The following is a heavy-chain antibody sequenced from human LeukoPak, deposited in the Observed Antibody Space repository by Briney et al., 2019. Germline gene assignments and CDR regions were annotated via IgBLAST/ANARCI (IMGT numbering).Heavy chain of an antibody. Sequence: PGASLRLSCAASGYNFNSYAMVWVRQAPGKGLEWVAVISYDGSNKYYADSVKGRFTISRDNSKNTLYLRMNSLRAEDTAVYYCASAGCTNGVCSYFDYWGQGTLVTVSS. CDR2: ISYDGSNK. V-gene: IGHV3-30-3*01. CDR3: ASAGCTNGVCSYFDY. J-gene: IGHJ4*02. D-gene: IGHD2-8*01. CDR1: GYNFNSYA.